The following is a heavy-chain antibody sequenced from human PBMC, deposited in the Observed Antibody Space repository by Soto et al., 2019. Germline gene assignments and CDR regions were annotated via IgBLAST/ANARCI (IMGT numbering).Heavy chain of an antibody. Sequence: GGSLRLSCAASGFTFSGSAIHWVRQVSGKGLEWVGRIRDKDNNYATAYAASVKGRFTISRDDSENTAYLQMNSLRTEDTAVYYCNAPLYYYNSGAIPLDYWGQGALVTVSS. J-gene: IGHJ4*02. V-gene: IGHV3-73*01. CDR1: GFTFSGSA. CDR3: NAPLYYYNSGAIPLDY. D-gene: IGHD3-10*01. CDR2: IRDKDNNYAT.